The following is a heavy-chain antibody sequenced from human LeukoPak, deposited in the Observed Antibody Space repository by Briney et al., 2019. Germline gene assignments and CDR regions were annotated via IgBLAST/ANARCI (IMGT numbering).Heavy chain of an antibody. CDR2: IKQDGSEK. V-gene: IGHV3-7*04. CDR3: ARGPDWGLNYGMDV. Sequence: GGSLRLSCAASGFTFSSYWMSWVRQAPGKGLEWVANIKQDGSEKCYMDSVKGRFTISRDNAKNSLYLQMNSLRAEDTAVYYCARGPDWGLNYGMDVWGQGTTVTVSS. D-gene: IGHD7-27*01. J-gene: IGHJ6*02. CDR1: GFTFSSYW.